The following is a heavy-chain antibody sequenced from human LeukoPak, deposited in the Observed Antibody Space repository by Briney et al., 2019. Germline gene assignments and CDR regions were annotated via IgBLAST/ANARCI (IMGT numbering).Heavy chain of an antibody. CDR2: ISGSGGST. J-gene: IGHJ4*02. CDR1: GFTLSSYA. V-gene: IGHV3-23*01. CDR3: ATPPVVGATTPRDY. D-gene: IGHD1-26*01. Sequence: GGSLRLSCAASGFTLSSYAMSWVRQAPGKGLEWVSAISGSGGSTYYADSVKGRFTISRDNSKNTLYLQMNSLRAEDTAVHYCATPPVVGATTPRDYWGQGTLVTVSS.